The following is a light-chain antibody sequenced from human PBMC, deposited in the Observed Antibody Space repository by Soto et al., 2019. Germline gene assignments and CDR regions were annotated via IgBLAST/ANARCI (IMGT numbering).Light chain of an antibody. Sequence: QSVLTQPASVSGSPGQSITISCTGTSSDVGGYNSVSWYQQHPGKVPKLMIYDVTNRPSGVSTRFSASKSGNTASLTISGLQAEDEADYYCMSYTSSDTGVFGTGTKVTVL. CDR3: MSYTSSDTGV. CDR1: SSDVGGYNS. V-gene: IGLV2-14*01. CDR2: DVT. J-gene: IGLJ1*01.